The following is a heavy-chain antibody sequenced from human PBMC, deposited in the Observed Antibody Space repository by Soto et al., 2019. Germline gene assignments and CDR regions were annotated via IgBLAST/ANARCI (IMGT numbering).Heavy chain of an antibody. CDR1: GGSFSGYY. V-gene: IGHV4-34*01. D-gene: IGHD2-15*01. CDR3: ARASRWRYCSGGSCLTHYYYYMDV. J-gene: IGHJ6*03. Sequence: SETLSLTCAVYGGSFSGYYWSWIRQPPGKGLEWIGEINHSGSTNYNPSLKSRVTISVDTSKNQFSLKLSSVTAADTAVYYCARASRWRYCSGGSCLTHYYYYMDVWGKGTTVTVSS. CDR2: INHSGST.